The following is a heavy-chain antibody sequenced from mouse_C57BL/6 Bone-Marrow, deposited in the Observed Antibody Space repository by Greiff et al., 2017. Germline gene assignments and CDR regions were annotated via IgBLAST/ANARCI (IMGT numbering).Heavy chain of an antibody. CDR3: ARPGSAWFAY. CDR2: ISGGGGNT. J-gene: IGHJ3*01. D-gene: IGHD1-1*01. V-gene: IGHV5-9*01. Sequence: EVKVVESGGGLVKPGGSLKLSCAASGFTFSSYTMSWVRQTPEKRLEWVATISGGGGNTYYPDSVKGRFTISRDNAKNTLYLQMSSLRSEDTALYYCARPGSAWFAYWGQGTLVTVSA. CDR1: GFTFSSYT.